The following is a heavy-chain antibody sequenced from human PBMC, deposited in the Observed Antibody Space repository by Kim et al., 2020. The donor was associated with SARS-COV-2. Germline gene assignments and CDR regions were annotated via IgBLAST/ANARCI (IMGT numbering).Heavy chain of an antibody. CDR2: T. J-gene: IGHJ4*02. V-gene: IGHV4-34*04. Sequence: TNTNPSLSRRGSISVDTSTNQFSLKLGSVTAADTAVYYCARGRLRFHPDYWGQGTLVTVSS. D-gene: IGHD4-17*01. CDR3: ARGRLRFHPDY.